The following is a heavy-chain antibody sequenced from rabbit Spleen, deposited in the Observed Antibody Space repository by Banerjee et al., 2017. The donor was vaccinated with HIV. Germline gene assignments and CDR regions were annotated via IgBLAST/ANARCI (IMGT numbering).Heavy chain of an antibody. Sequence: QEQLEESGGGLVQPGGSLTLSCKASAFDFSSGGVSWVRQAPGKGLEWIGYIDPVFGITYYASWVNGRFSISRENTQNTVYLKLNSLTAADTATYFCVRDRADIGGDYGPYYFDFWGPGTLVTVS. CDR1: AFDFSSGG. D-gene: IGHD2-1*01. J-gene: IGHJ4*01. CDR3: VRDRADIGGDYGPYYFDF. CDR2: IDPVFGIT. V-gene: IGHV1S47*01.